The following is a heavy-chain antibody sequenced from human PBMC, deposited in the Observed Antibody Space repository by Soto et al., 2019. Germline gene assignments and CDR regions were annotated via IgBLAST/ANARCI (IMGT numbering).Heavy chain of an antibody. Sequence: QVPLVQSGADVKKPGSSVKVSCKASGGTFSRNSISWVRQAPGQGLEWMGGIIPIFGTPNYAQKFQGRLTITADESTSTAYMELSSLRSDDTAVYYCARPIQFYFDTSAQSAWFDPWGQGTLVTVSS. D-gene: IGHD3-22*01. J-gene: IGHJ5*02. CDR1: GGTFSRNS. V-gene: IGHV1-69*12. CDR2: IIPIFGTP. CDR3: ARPIQFYFDTSAQSAWFDP.